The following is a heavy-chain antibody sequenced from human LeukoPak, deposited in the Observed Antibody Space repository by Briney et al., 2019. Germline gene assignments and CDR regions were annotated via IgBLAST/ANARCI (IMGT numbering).Heavy chain of an antibody. D-gene: IGHD3-9*01. J-gene: IGHJ4*02. Sequence: SETLSLTCSVSGGSISSYYWSWIRQPPGKGLEWIGYIYSSGSTNYNPSLKSRVTMSVDTSKNQFSLKLSSVTAADTAVYYCARQGDYDILTGYSYYFDYWGQGTLVTVSS. CDR2: IYSSGST. V-gene: IGHV4-59*08. CDR1: GGSISSYY. CDR3: ARQGDYDILTGYSYYFDY.